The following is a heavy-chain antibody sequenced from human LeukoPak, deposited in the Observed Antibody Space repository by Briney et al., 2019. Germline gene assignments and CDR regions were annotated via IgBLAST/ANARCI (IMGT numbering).Heavy chain of an antibody. D-gene: IGHD6-13*01. CDR3: AREGGRAVPGRFDQ. J-gene: IGHJ4*02. CDR2: IQNDGSDK. V-gene: IGHV3-30*02. CDR1: GINFRSSG. Sequence: GGSLRLFCAASGINFRSSGVHWPRQAPGRGLEWVTFIQNDGSDKYYAASVKGRFTISRDNSKNTVYLHIASLRADDTALYYCAREGGRAVPGRFDQWGQGTLVTVSS.